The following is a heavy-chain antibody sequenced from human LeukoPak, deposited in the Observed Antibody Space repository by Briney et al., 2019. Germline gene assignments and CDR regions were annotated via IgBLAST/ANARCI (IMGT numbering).Heavy chain of an antibody. CDR2: VYPGDSQT. D-gene: IGHD6-19*01. J-gene: IGHJ4*02. CDR3: ALSIAVAGTVTYFDF. Sequence: GVSLKISCQGSGYSFTNYWIAWVRQMPGKGLEWVGVVYPGDSQTIYSPSFQGQVTISADKSISTVYLQWTSLKASDTAMYYCALSIAVAGTVTYFDFWGQGILVTVSS. V-gene: IGHV5-51*01. CDR1: GYSFTNYW.